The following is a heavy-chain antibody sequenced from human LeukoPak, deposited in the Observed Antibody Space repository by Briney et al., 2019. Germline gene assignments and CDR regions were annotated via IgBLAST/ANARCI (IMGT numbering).Heavy chain of an antibody. CDR2: INHSGST. CDR1: GGSFSGYY. CDR3: ARQTGSGLFILP. J-gene: IGHJ4*02. D-gene: IGHD3/OR15-3a*01. Sequence: SETLSLTCAVYGGSFSGYYWSWIRQPPGKGLEWIGEINHSGSTNYNPSLKSRVTISVDASKNQFSLRLTSVTAADTAVYYCARQTGSGLFILPGGQGTLVTVSS. V-gene: IGHV4-34*01.